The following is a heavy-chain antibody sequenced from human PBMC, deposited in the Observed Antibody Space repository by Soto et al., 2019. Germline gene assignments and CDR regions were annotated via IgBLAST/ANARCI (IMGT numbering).Heavy chain of an antibody. J-gene: IGHJ6*03. CDR2: IIPILGIA. V-gene: IGHV1-69*02. CDR1: GGTFSSYT. CDR3: ARGSDRNYYYYYMDV. Sequence: QVQLVQSGAEVKKPGSSVKVSCKASGGTFSSYTIGWVRQAPGQGLEWMGRIIPILGIANYAQKFQGRVTITADKSTSTVYMELSSLRSEDTAVYYCARGSDRNYYYYYMDVWGKGTTVTVSS.